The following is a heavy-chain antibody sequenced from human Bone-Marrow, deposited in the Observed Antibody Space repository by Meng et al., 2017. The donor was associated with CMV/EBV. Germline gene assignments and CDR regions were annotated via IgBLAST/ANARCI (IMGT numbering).Heavy chain of an antibody. J-gene: IGHJ5*02. V-gene: IGHV1-69*02. Sequence: SVKVSCKASGGTFSSYTISWVRQAPGQGLECMGRIIPILGIANYAQKLQGRVTITADKSTSTAYMELSSLRSDDTAVYYCARGPAASPTGWFDPWGQGTRVTVSS. D-gene: IGHD1-1*01. CDR3: ARGPAASPTGWFDP. CDR2: IIPILGIA. CDR1: GGTFSSYT.